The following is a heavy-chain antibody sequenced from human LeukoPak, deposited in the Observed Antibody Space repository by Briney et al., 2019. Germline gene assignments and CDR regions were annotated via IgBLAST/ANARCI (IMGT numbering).Heavy chain of an antibody. J-gene: IGHJ4*02. D-gene: IGHD3-22*01. V-gene: IGHV3-11*01. CDR1: GFTFSDYY. CDR3: ASLMVGTYYYDSSGPDPDY. Sequence: GGSLRLSCAASGFTFSDYYMSWIRQAPGKGLEWVSYISSSGSTIYYADSVKGRFTISRDNAKNSLCLQMNSLRAEDTAVYYCASLMVGTYYYDSSGPDPDYWGQGTLVTVSS. CDR2: ISSSGSTI.